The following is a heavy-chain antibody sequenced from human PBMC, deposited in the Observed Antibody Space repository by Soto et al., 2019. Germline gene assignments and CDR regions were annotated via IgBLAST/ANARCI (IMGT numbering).Heavy chain of an antibody. Sequence: EVQLVQSGGGVLRPGGSLRLSCAASGFTFDDYGMSWARQAPGKGLEWVSGVNWNGGSTGYADSVKGRFTISRDNAKNSLYLHMNSLRAEDTAFYYGVRGASLNFDYWGQGTLVTVSS. J-gene: IGHJ4*02. CDR1: GFTFDDYG. CDR2: VNWNGGST. D-gene: IGHD1-26*01. V-gene: IGHV3-20*04. CDR3: VRGASLNFDY.